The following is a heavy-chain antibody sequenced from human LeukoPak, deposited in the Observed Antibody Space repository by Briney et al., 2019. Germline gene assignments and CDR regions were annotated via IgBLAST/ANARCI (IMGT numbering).Heavy chain of an antibody. D-gene: IGHD2-21*01. Sequence: SETLSLTCTVSGGSISSSSYYWGWIRQPPGKGLEWIGSIYYSGSTYYNPSLKSRVTISVDMSKNQFSLKLSSVTAADTAVYYCARQATRGVVVIASGAFDIWGQGTMVTVSS. V-gene: IGHV4-39*01. CDR3: ARQATRGVVVIASGAFDI. CDR2: IYYSGST. CDR1: GGSISSSSYY. J-gene: IGHJ3*02.